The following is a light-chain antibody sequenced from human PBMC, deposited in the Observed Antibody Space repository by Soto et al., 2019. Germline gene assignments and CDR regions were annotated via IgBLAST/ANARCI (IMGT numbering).Light chain of an antibody. Sequence: DIHMTQSPSTLSASVGDRVTITCRASQSISSWLAWYQQKPGKAPKLLIYDASSLESGVPSRFSGSGSGTEFTLTISSLQPDDFATYYCQQYNSYSSLTFGGGTKVDIK. CDR2: DAS. CDR1: QSISSW. J-gene: IGKJ4*01. CDR3: QQYNSYSSLT. V-gene: IGKV1-5*01.